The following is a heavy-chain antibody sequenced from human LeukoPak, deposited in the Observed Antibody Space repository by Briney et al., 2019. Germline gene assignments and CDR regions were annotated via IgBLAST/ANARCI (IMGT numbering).Heavy chain of an antibody. CDR1: GFSFSTSW. V-gene: IGHV3-7*01. Sequence: GGSLRLSCAASGFSFSTSWMTWVRQAPGKGLEWVANTNQDGSAVSYLDSVKGRFTISRDNAKNSLSLQMNSLRVDDTAVYHCARAWRCSSSSSTSSCYTFFDPWGQGTLVTVSS. CDR2: TNQDGSAV. J-gene: IGHJ5*02. CDR3: ARAWRCSSSSSTSSCYTFFDP. D-gene: IGHD2-2*02.